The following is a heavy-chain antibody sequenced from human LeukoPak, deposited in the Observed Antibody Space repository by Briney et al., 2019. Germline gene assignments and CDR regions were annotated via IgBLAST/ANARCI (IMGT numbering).Heavy chain of an antibody. V-gene: IGHV4-39*07. D-gene: IGHD3-10*01. Sequence: SETLSLTCTVSGGSISSSSYYWGWLRQPPGKGREWIGSIYYSGSTYYNPSLKSRVTISVDTSKNQFSLKLSSVTAADTAVYYCARVLTGIYGMDVWGQGTTVTVSS. CDR1: GGSISSSSYY. CDR2: IYYSGST. CDR3: ARVLTGIYGMDV. J-gene: IGHJ6*02.